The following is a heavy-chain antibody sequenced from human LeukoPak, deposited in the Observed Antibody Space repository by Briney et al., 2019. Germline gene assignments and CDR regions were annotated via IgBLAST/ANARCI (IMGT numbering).Heavy chain of an antibody. J-gene: IGHJ4*02. CDR1: GYSISSGYY. CDR3: ARIGEYSSSSAMDY. CDR2: IYHSGST. D-gene: IGHD6-6*01. Sequence: SETLSLTCTVSGYSISSGYYWGWIRQPPGKGLEWIGSIYHSGSTYYNPSLKSRVTISVDTSKNQFSLKLSSVTAADTAVYCCARIGEYSSSSAMDYWGQGTLVTASS. V-gene: IGHV4-38-2*02.